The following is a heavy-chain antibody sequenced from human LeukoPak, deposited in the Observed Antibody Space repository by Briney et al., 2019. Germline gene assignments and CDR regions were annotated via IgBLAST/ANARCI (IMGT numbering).Heavy chain of an antibody. CDR1: GYSFTSYW. Sequence: GESLKISCKGSGYSFTSYWIGWVRQMPGKGLEWMGIIYPGDSDTSYSPSFQGQVTISADKSISTAYLQWSSLKASDTAMYYCARLGGFGELSRYYFDYWGQGTLVTVSS. CDR3: ARLGGFGELSRYYFDY. J-gene: IGHJ4*02. V-gene: IGHV5-51*01. D-gene: IGHD3-10*01. CDR2: IYPGDSDT.